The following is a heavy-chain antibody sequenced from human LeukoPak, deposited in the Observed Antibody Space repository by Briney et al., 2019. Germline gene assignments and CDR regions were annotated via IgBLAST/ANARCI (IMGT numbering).Heavy chain of an antibody. Sequence: GGSLRLSCSASGFTFSTYWMSWVRQAPGKELEWVARSRIKADSYITQYAASVKGRFIISRDDSKNSLYLQMDSLKTEDTAIYYCARGYHSFDMWGQGTVVTVSS. CDR3: ARGYHSFDM. CDR2: SRIKADSYIT. J-gene: IGHJ3*02. D-gene: IGHD2-2*01. CDR1: GFTFSTYW. V-gene: IGHV3-72*01.